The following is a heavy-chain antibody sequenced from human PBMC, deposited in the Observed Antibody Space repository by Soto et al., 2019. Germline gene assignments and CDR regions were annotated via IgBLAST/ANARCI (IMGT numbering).Heavy chain of an antibody. V-gene: IGHV4-30-4*01. D-gene: IGHD3-22*01. CDR1: GVSITSGSYY. J-gene: IGHJ4*02. CDR2: RYYSGNT. CDR3: ARGGYDTSGQTFIGWGPDC. Sequence: HVQLQESGPGPVTPSQTLSLSCTVSGVSITSGSYYWTWVRQSPVKVLEWIGYRYYSGNTYYNPSLNGRATISVDTSNNQFSLKLTSVTAADTAVYYCARGGYDTSGQTFIGWGPDCWGQGTLVTVSS.